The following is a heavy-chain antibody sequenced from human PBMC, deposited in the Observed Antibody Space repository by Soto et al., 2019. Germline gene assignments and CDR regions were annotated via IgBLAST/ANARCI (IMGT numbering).Heavy chain of an antibody. CDR2: SKYTGSTT. CDR3: ARGLLNLYGMDV. V-gene: IGHV3-74*01. CDR1: GFTFSSYW. D-gene: IGHD2-15*01. J-gene: IGHJ6*02. Sequence: EVQLVESGGGLVQPGGSLRLSCAASGFTFSSYWMHWVRQTPGKGLVWVSRSKYTGSTTDYADSVKGRFTISRDNAKNTLYLQMSNLRAEDTAVYYCARGLLNLYGMDVWGQGTTVTVSS.